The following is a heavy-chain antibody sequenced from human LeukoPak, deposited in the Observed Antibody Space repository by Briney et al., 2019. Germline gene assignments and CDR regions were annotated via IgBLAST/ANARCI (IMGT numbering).Heavy chain of an antibody. CDR2: ISSSGSSM. D-gene: IGHD2-21*02. CDR3: ASGPEYPCGTGCYSDYLDY. Sequence: GGSLRLSCAASGFTFSSYSMNWVRQAPGKGLEWVSSISSSGSSMYYADSVKGRFTISRDNAKNSLYLQMNSLRAEDTAVYSCASGPEYPCGTGCYSDYLDYWSQGTLVTVSS. CDR1: GFTFSSYS. J-gene: IGHJ4*02. V-gene: IGHV3-21*01.